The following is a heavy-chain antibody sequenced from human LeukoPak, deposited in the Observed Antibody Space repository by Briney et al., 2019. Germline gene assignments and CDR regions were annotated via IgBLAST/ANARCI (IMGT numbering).Heavy chain of an antibody. CDR2: IYYVGTT. V-gene: IGHV4-39*01. Sequence: SETLSLTCTVSGGSISSVNYYWGWIRQAPGRGLECIGNIYYVGTTYYNPSLRSRVTISVDTSKGQFSLKLTSVTAADTAVYYCAAYYYGSGSSPGFFDPWGQGTLVIVSS. CDR1: GGSISSVNYY. J-gene: IGHJ5*02. D-gene: IGHD3-10*01. CDR3: AAYYYGSGSSPGFFDP.